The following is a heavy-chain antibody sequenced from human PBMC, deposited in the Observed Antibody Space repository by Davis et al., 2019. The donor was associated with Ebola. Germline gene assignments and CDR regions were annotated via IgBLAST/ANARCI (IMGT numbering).Heavy chain of an antibody. V-gene: IGHV4-34*01. Sequence: PSETLSLTCAVYGGSFSGYYWSWIRQPPGKGLEWIGEINHSGSTNYNPSLKSRVTISVDTSKNQFSLKLSSVTAADTAVYYCARLPPGQLWLREYGTGFDYWGQGTLVTVSS. CDR3: ARLPPGQLWLREYGTGFDY. CDR2: INHSGST. J-gene: IGHJ4*02. CDR1: GGSFSGYY. D-gene: IGHD5-18*01.